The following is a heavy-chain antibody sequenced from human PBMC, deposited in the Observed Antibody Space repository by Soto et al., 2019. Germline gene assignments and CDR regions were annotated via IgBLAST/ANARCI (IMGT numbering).Heavy chain of an antibody. CDR2: IYYSGST. CDR3: ARGCSGGSCYNRYYYYGMDV. Sequence: SETLSLTCTVSGGSISSYYWSWIRQPPGKGLEWIGYIYYSGSTNYNPSLKSRVTISVDTSKNQFSLKLSSVTAADTAVYYCARGCSGGSCYNRYYYYGMDVWGQGTTVTVSS. CDR1: GGSISSYY. J-gene: IGHJ6*02. D-gene: IGHD2-15*01. V-gene: IGHV4-59*01.